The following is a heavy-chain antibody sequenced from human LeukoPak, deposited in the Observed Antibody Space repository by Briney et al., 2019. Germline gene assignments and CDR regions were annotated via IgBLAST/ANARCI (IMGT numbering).Heavy chain of an antibody. V-gene: IGHV1-2*02. CDR3: ARFAAIPVVVAAIHAFDI. CDR2: INPNSGGT. Sequence: AASVKVSCKASGYTFTGYYMHWVRQAPGQGLEWMGWINPNSGGTNYAQKFQGRVTMTRDTSISTAYMELSRLRSDDTAVYYCARFAAIPVVVAAIHAFDIWGQGTMVTVYS. J-gene: IGHJ3*02. CDR1: GYTFTGYY. D-gene: IGHD2-21*02.